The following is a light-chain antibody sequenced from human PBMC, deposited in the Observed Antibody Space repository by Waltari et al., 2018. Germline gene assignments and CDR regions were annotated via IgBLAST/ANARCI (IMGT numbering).Light chain of an antibody. Sequence: SSVLTQPPSVSLAPGKTARITCGGNNIGVKSVPWYHQKPGQAPALVIYDDSDRPSGIPERFSGSNSGNTATLTISRVEAGDEADYYCQVWDSNTDHVVFGGGTKLTVL. J-gene: IGLJ2*01. CDR2: DDS. V-gene: IGLV3-21*01. CDR1: NIGVKS. CDR3: QVWDSNTDHVV.